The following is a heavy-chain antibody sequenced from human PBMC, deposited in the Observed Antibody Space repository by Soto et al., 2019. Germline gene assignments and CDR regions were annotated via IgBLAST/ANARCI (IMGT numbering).Heavy chain of an antibody. CDR1: SGSISSSNW. CDR2: IYHSGST. CDR3: ARNTYYDILTGYHFDY. J-gene: IGHJ4*02. D-gene: IGHD3-9*01. Sequence: QVQLQESGPGLVKPSGTLSLTCAVSSGSISSSNWWSWVRQPPGKGLECIGEIYHSGSTNYNTSLKSRVTISVDKSKNQFSLKLSSVTAADTAVYYCARNTYYDILTGYHFDYWGQGTLVTVSS. V-gene: IGHV4-4*02.